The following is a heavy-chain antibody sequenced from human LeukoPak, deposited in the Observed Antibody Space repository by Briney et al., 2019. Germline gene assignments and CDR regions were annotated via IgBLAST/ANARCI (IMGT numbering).Heavy chain of an antibody. Sequence: PSETLSLTCTVSGGSISSGSDYWGWIRQPPGKGLEWIGSVYSSGSTNYNPSLKSRVTMSVDTSKNQFSLKLSSVTAADTAVYYCARTLYSGYDYFDYWGQGTLVTVSS. CDR3: ARTLYSGYDYFDY. CDR1: GGSISSGSDY. V-gene: IGHV4-39*07. D-gene: IGHD5-12*01. J-gene: IGHJ4*02. CDR2: VYSSGST.